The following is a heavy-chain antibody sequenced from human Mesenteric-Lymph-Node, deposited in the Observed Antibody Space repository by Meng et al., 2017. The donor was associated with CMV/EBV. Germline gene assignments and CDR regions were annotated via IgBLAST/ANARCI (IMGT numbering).Heavy chain of an antibody. Sequence: GGSLRLSCEVSGFTFSIYNMNWVRQAPGKGLEWVSCISPRGDYIYYADSIKGRFTISRDNAKNSVFLQMTSLITEDTAVYYCARSGDDSAYYRNWFGPWGHGTLVTVSS. CDR1: GFTFSIYN. CDR3: ARSGDDSAYYRNWFGP. D-gene: IGHD3-22*01. CDR2: ISPRGDYI. V-gene: IGHV3-21*06. J-gene: IGHJ5*02.